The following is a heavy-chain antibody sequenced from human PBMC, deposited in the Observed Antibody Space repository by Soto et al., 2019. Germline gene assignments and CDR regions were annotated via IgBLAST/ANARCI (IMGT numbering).Heavy chain of an antibody. CDR2: IRYDGSAQ. Sequence: QVQLVESGGGVVQPGGSLRLSCTTSAVTFDAYDMHWVRQAPGKGLEWVALIRYDGSAQYYADSVKGRFSVSRDNSKNTLYLQMNSLRTDDTAFYFCVKEFPGQDNWFESWGPGTLVTVSS. V-gene: IGHV3-33*03. J-gene: IGHJ5*01. CDR1: AVTFDAYD. CDR3: VKEFPGQDNWFES. D-gene: IGHD2-21*01.